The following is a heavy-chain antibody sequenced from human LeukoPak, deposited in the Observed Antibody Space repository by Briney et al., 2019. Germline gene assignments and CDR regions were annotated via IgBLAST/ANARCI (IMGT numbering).Heavy chain of an antibody. CDR1: GGSISSYY. J-gene: IGHJ3*02. V-gene: IGHV4-59*01. Sequence: PSETLSLTCTVSGGSISSYYWSWIRQPPGKGLEWIGYIYYSGSTNYNPSLKSRVTISVDTSKNQFSLKLSSVTAADTAVYYCARAYWGGNFDIWGQGTMVTVSS. D-gene: IGHD2-21*01. CDR2: IYYSGST. CDR3: ARAYWGGNFDI.